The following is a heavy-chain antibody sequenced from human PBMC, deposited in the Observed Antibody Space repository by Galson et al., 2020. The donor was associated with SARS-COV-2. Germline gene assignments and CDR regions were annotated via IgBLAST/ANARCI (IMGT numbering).Heavy chain of an antibody. CDR3: ARHEGEGVYYYYYGMDV. CDR1: GFTFSSYS. D-gene: IGHD1-26*01. CDR2: ISSSSSYI. J-gene: IGHJ6*02. Sequence: SLRLSCAASGFTFSSYSMNWVRQAPGKGLEWVSSISSSSSYIYYADSVKGRFTISRDNAKNSLYLQMNSLRAEDTAVYYCARHEGEGVYYYYYGMDVWGQGTTVTVSS. V-gene: IGHV3-21*01.